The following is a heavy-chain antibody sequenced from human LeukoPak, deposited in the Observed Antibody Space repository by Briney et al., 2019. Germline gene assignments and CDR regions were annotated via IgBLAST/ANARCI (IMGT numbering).Heavy chain of an antibody. CDR2: ISDTGKT. D-gene: IGHD1-26*01. CDR1: GASLSSYY. V-gene: IGHV4-59*01. Sequence: PSQTLSLTCSVSGASLSSYYWDWLRQSPGKGLEWIGYISDTGKTDSNASLKSRVTISLDTSKNQFSLTLKSVTAADSAVYYCATGYYEPFAAWGPGILVTVSS. J-gene: IGHJ5*02. CDR3: ATGYYEPFAA.